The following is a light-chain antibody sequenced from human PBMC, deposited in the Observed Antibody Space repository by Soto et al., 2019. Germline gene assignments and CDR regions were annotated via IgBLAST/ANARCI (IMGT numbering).Light chain of an antibody. J-gene: IGKJ1*01. V-gene: IGKV3-15*01. CDR1: QTVGRSY. CDR2: GAS. Sequence: EILLTQSTGIMYLSPGERATLSCRASQTVGRSYLAWYQQKPGQAPRLLIYGASKSATGFPARFSGSGSGTDFTLTISSLQSEDFAVYYCQQYKKWPRTFGQGIKVDIK. CDR3: QQYKKWPRT.